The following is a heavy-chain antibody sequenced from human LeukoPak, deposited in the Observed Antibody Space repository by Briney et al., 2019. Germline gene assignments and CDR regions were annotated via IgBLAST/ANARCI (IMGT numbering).Heavy chain of an antibody. V-gene: IGHV3-66*01. CDR3: ARGHYYDSSGYYYPQYYFDY. Sequence: GGSLRLSCAASGFTVSSNYMSWVRQAPGKGLEWVSVIYSGGSTYYADSVKGRFTIPRDNSKNTLYLQMNSLRAEDTAVYYCARGHYYDSSGYYYPQYYFDYWGQGTLVTVSS. CDR2: IYSGGST. D-gene: IGHD3-22*01. CDR1: GFTVSSNY. J-gene: IGHJ4*02.